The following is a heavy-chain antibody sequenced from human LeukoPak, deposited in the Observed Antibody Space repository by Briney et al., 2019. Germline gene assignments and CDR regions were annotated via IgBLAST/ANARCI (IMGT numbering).Heavy chain of an antibody. Sequence: GGSLRLSCATSGFTFSDYGMHWVRQAPGKGLEYVSAISNYGGSAYYANSVKGRFTITRDNSQNTLCLQMGSLRPEDMAVYYCARGLRLLDSWGQGTLVTVPS. CDR2: ISNYGGSA. CDR1: GFTFSDYG. V-gene: IGHV3-64*01. CDR3: ARGLRLLDS. J-gene: IGHJ4*02. D-gene: IGHD5-12*01.